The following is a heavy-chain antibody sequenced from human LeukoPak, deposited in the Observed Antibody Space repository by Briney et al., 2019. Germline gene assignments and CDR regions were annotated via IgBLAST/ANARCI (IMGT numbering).Heavy chain of an antibody. Sequence: SETLSLTCTVSGGSFSSYYWRWIRQPPGKGLEWIGYIYYSGSTNYNPSLKSRVTISVDTSENRFSLKLTSVTAADTAVYYCAKYVSTGWFDPWGQGTLVTVSS. CDR2: IYYSGST. CDR3: AKYVSTGWFDP. V-gene: IGHV4-59*08. J-gene: IGHJ5*02. D-gene: IGHD5/OR15-5a*01. CDR1: GGSFSSYY.